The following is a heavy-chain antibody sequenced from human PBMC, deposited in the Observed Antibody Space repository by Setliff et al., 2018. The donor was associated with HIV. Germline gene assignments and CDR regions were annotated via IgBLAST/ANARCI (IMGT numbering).Heavy chain of an antibody. CDR2: ISYDGTNG. CDR1: GFTLSDYA. D-gene: IGHD3-10*01. J-gene: IGHJ4*02. Sequence: GGSLRLSCAASGFTLSDYAMHWVRQAPGKGLEWVAVISYDGTNGYYADSVKGRFTISRDNYKNTVFLQMNSLRVDDSALYYCTRPYYASGSYDYWGQGTLVTVSS. CDR3: TRPYYASGSYDY. V-gene: IGHV3-30*03.